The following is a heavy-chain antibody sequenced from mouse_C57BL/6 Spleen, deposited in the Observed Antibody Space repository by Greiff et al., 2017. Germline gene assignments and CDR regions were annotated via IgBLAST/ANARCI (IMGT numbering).Heavy chain of an antibody. CDR1: GFTFTDYY. D-gene: IGHD1-1*01. CDR2: IRNKANGYTT. V-gene: IGHV7-3*01. J-gene: IGHJ4*01. Sequence: KLVESGGGLVQPGGSLSLSCAASGFTFTDYYMSWVRQPPGKALEWLGFIRNKANGYTTEYSASVKGRFTISRDNSQSILYLQMNALRAEDSATYYCARYDGSSRYYYAMDYWGQGTSVTVSS. CDR3: ARYDGSSRYYYAMDY.